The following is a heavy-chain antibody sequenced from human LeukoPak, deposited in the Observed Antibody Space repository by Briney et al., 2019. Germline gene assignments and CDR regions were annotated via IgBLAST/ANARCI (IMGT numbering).Heavy chain of an antibody. Sequence: GSLKLSCAASGLMVTCSWMNWIRQAPGKGLEWVASINPDGNGKGYVDSVRGRFTISRDNVENSLYLQMDRLTAEDTAVYYCARDAAYKKFDYWGQGTVVTVSS. V-gene: IGHV3-7*03. D-gene: IGHD2-21*01. CDR2: INPDGNGK. CDR1: GLMVTCSW. J-gene: IGHJ4*02. CDR3: ARDAAYKKFDY.